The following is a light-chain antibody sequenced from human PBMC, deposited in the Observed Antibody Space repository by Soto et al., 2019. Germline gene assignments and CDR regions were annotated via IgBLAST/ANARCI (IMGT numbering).Light chain of an antibody. V-gene: IGLV2-14*01. J-gene: IGLJ7*01. Sequence: QSVLTQPASVSGSPGQSITISCTGSSSDVGYYNYVSWYQQHPGKAPKLIIYDGSNRPSGVSNRFSASTSGNTASLTISGLQAVDEADYYCSSYTTRSTLFGGGTQLTVL. CDR1: SSDVGYYNY. CDR2: DGS. CDR3: SSYTTRSTL.